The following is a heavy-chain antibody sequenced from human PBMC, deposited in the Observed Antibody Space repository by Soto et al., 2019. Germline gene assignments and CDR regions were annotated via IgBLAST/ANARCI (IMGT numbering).Heavy chain of an antibody. V-gene: IGHV2-5*02. J-gene: IGHJ4*02. Sequence: QITLKESGPTLVKPTQTLTLTCTFSGFSLSTTGVGVGWIRQHPGKALEWLAIIYWDDDKRYSPSLKSRLTITKDTSNNQVVLTMTNMDPVDTATYYCARESRRFFDCWGQGTLVTVSS. D-gene: IGHD2-2*01. CDR3: ARESRRFFDC. CDR2: IYWDDDK. CDR1: GFSLSTTGVG.